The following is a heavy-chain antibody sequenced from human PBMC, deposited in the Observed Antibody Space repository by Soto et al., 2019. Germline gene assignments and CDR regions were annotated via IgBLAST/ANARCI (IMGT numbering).Heavy chain of an antibody. CDR1: GFTFSSYG. Sequence: QVQLVESGGGVVQPGRSLRLSCAASGFTFSSYGMHWVRQAPGKGLEWVAVIWYDGSNKYYADSVKGRFTISRDNSKNTLYLQMNSLRAEDTAVYYCARDGGIAVAGAKYYFDYWGQGTLVTVSS. CDR3: ARDGGIAVAGAKYYFDY. V-gene: IGHV3-33*01. CDR2: IWYDGSNK. J-gene: IGHJ4*02. D-gene: IGHD6-19*01.